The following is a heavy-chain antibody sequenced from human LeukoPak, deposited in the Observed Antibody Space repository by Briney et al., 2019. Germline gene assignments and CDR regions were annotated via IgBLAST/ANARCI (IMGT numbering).Heavy chain of an antibody. Sequence: SEALSRTCTVSGGSISSYYWSWIRQPAGKGLEWIGRIYTSGSTNYNPSLKSRVTMSVDTSKNQFSLKLSSVTAADTAVYYCAREPSSSLYYYYYYYMDVWGKGTTVTVSS. CDR1: GGSISSYY. J-gene: IGHJ6*03. V-gene: IGHV4-4*07. CDR3: AREPSSSLYYYYYYYMDV. CDR2: IYTSGST. D-gene: IGHD6-6*01.